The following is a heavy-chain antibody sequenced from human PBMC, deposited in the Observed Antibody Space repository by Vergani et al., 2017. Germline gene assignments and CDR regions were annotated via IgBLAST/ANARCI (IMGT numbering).Heavy chain of an antibody. Sequence: QVQLQESGPGLVKPSQTLSLTCTVSGGSISSGSYYWSWIRQPAGKGLEWIGRIYTSGSTNYNPSLKSRVTISVDTSKSQFSLKLSSVTAADPAVYYCARGRYFDWLLPLDYWGQGTLVTVSS. CDR3: ARGRYFDWLLPLDY. D-gene: IGHD3-9*01. J-gene: IGHJ4*02. CDR1: GGSISSGSYY. V-gene: IGHV4-61*02. CDR2: IYTSGST.